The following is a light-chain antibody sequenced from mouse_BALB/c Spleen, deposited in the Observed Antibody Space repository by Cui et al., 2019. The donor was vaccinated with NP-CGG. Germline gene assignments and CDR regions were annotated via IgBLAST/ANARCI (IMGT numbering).Light chain of an antibody. CDR3: ALWYSNHWV. Sequence: QAVLTRESALTTSPGETVTLTCRSSTGTVTTSNYANWVQEKPDHLFTGLIGGTNNRAPGVPARFSGSLIGDKAALTITGAQTEDEAIYFCALWYSNHWVFGGGTKLIVL. J-gene: IGLJ1*01. CDR2: GTN. V-gene: IGLV1*01. CDR1: TGTVTTSNY.